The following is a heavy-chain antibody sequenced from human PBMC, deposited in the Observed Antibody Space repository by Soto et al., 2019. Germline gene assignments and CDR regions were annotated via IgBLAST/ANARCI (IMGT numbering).Heavy chain of an antibody. J-gene: IGHJ6*02. V-gene: IGHV3-53*01. CDR2: IYSGGST. D-gene: IGHD3-10*01. CDR1: GFTVSSNY. CDR3: ARDKGWYYGSGRRYGMDV. Sequence: EVQLVESGGGLIQPGGSLRLSCAASGFTVSSNYMSWVRQAPGKGLEWVSVIYSGGSTYYADSVKGRFTISRDNSKNTLYLQMISLRAEDTAVYYCARDKGWYYGSGRRYGMDVWGQGTTVTVSS.